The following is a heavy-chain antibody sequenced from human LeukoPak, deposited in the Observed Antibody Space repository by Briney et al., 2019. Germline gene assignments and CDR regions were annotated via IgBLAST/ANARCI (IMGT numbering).Heavy chain of an antibody. CDR1: GFTFSNYW. CDR3: ARGSVSGSYIPY. CDR2: INSDGSST. Sequence: PGGSLRLSCAASGFTFSNYWMHWVRHAPGKGLVWVSRINSDGSSTSYADSVKGRFTISRDNAKNTLYLQMNSLRAEDTAVYYCARGSVSGSYIPYWGQGTLVTVSS. J-gene: IGHJ4*02. D-gene: IGHD1-26*01. V-gene: IGHV3-74*01.